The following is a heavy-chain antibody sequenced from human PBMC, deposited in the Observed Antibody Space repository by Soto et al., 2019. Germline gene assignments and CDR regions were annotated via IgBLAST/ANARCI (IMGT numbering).Heavy chain of an antibody. CDR2: INPILGIA. J-gene: IGHJ4*02. V-gene: IGHV1-69*08. CDR3: AREAARGRSGYFDC. Sequence: QVQLVQSGAEVKKPGSSVKVSCKASGGTFSTYTINWVRQAPGQGLEWMGRINPILGIAIYAQTFQGRVTITADKFTRTAHMELSTLRSEDTAVYYCAREAARGRSGYFDCRGQGTLVTVSS. D-gene: IGHD4-17*01. CDR1: GGTFSTYT.